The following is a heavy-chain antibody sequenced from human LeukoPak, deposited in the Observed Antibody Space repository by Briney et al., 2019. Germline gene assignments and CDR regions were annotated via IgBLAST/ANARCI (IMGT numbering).Heavy chain of an antibody. Sequence: GGSLRLSCAASGFTFSSYWMSWVRQVPGKGLEWVAIIKQDGGEKYYADSVKGRFTVSRDNAKNSLYLQMDSLRAEDTAVYYCASYYDFWIGYYSFDYWGQGTLVTVSS. CDR3: ASYYDFWIGYYSFDY. D-gene: IGHD3-3*01. V-gene: IGHV3-7*01. CDR1: GFTFSSYW. J-gene: IGHJ4*02. CDR2: IKQDGGEK.